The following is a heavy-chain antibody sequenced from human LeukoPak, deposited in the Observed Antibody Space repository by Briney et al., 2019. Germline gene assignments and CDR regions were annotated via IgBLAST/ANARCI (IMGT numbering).Heavy chain of an antibody. J-gene: IGHJ4*02. V-gene: IGHV4-4*07. D-gene: IGHD5-24*01. CDR3: ARGSGEMATIFDY. CDR1: GGSISGYS. CDR2: IFASGST. Sequence: NPSETLSLTCSVSGGSISGYSWSWIRQPAGKGLEWVGHIFASGSTNYNPSLGSRLTMSVDTSKNQFSLKLTSVTAADTAVYYCARGSGEMATIFDYWGQGTLVTVSS.